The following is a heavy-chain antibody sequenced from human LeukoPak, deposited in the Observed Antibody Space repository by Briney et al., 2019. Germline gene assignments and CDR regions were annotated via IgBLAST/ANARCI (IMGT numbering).Heavy chain of an antibody. J-gene: IGHJ6*02. CDR1: GFTFSDYW. V-gene: IGHV3-74*01. CDR2: IHSDGGTT. CDR3: ARYSGWRTRYYYYGMDV. D-gene: IGHD5-12*01. Sequence: PGGSLRLSCAASGFTFSDYWMHSVRQAPGKGLVWVSLIHSDGGTTNYADSVKSRFTISRDNSTNTLYLQMNSLRAEDTAVYYCARYSGWRTRYYYYGMDVWGQGTTVTVSS.